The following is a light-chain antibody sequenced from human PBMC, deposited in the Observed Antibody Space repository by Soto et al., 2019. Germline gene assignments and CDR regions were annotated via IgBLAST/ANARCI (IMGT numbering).Light chain of an antibody. CDR3: QHGRT. J-gene: IGKJ2*01. CDR1: RSVGSS. V-gene: IGKV3-11*01. CDR2: DSS. Sequence: EIVLTNSPATLSLSPGERATLSCRASRSVGSSLAWHQQKPGQPPRLLIYDSSNRATGIPARFSGSGSGTDFTLTISSLEPEDFAVYYCQHGRTFGQGTKLEI.